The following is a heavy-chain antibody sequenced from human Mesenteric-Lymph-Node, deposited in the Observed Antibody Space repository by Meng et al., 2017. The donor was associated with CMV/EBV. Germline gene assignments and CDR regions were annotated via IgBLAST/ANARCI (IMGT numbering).Heavy chain of an antibody. CDR3: ARGSSYDILTGYFDY. V-gene: IGHV4-34*01. CDR2: INHSGST. Sequence: QVQLHQLGPGLLKPSGTLSVTCAVYGGSFSGYYWNWIRQSPEKGLEWIEEINHSGSTTYNPSFTSRIIISVDTSTNQISLNMSSVTAADTAVYYCARGSSYDILTGYFDYWGQGALVTVSS. D-gene: IGHD3-9*01. CDR1: GGSFSGYY. J-gene: IGHJ4*02.